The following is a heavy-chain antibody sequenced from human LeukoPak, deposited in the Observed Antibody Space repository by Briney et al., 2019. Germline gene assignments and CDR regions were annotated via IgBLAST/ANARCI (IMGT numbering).Heavy chain of an antibody. CDR1: GYTFTSYD. D-gene: IGHD3-3*01. J-gene: IGHJ4*02. CDR2: MNPNSGNT. V-gene: IGHV1-8*01. CDR3: ARRRTYDFWSGYYRVLDY. Sequence: GASVKVSCKASGYTFTSYDINWVRQATGQGLEWMGWMNPNSGNTGYAQKFQGRVTMTRNTSISTAYMELSSLRSEDTAVYYCARRRTYDFWSGYYRVLDYWGQGTLVTVSS.